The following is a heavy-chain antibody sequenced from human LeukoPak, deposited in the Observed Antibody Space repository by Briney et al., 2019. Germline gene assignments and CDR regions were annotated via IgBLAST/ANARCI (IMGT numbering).Heavy chain of an antibody. Sequence: GGSLRLSCAASGFTLSSYAMSWVRQGPGKGLEWVSAISVSGNTYHADSVKGRFTISRDSSKNTLYLQMNSLRAGDAAVYYCAILPDSSSWSYWGQGTLVTVSS. CDR2: ISVSGNT. CDR3: AILPDSSSWSY. V-gene: IGHV3-23*01. D-gene: IGHD6-13*01. J-gene: IGHJ4*02. CDR1: GFTLSSYA.